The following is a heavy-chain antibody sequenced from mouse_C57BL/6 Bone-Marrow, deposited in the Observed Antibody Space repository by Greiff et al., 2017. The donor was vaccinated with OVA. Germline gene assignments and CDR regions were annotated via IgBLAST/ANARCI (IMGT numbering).Heavy chain of an antibody. V-gene: IGHV3-1*01. Sequence: EVMLVESGPGMVKPSQSLSLTCTVTGYSITSGYDWHWIRHFPGNKLEWMGYISYSGSTNYNPSLKSRISITHDTSKNHFFLKLNSVTTEDTATYYGAGGGGLGRSWYFDVWGTGTTVTVSS. J-gene: IGHJ1*03. D-gene: IGHD4-1*01. CDR3: AGGGGLGRSWYFDV. CDR1: GYSITSGYD. CDR2: ISYSGST.